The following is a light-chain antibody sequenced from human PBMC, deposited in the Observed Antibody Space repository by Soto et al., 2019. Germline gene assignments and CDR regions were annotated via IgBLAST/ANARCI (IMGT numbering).Light chain of an antibody. V-gene: IGLV2-23*01. J-gene: IGLJ1*01. CDR3: CSPATSGTYV. Sequence: QSVLTQPASVSGSPGQSITISCTGTSSDVGSYNRVSWYQQHPDKAPKLMIYEGSKRPSGVSNRFSGSKSGNTASLTISGLKAEDEADYYCCSPATSGTYVFGTGTKLTVL. CDR2: EGS. CDR1: SSDVGSYNR.